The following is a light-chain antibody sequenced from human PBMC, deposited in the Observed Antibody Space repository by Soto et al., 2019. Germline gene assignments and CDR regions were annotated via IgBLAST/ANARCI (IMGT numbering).Light chain of an antibody. CDR3: QQYYSTPKT. J-gene: IGKJ1*01. V-gene: IGKV3-20*01. CDR2: GAS. Sequence: EIVLTQSPGALSLSPGERATLSCRASQSVTSSYLAWYQQKPGQAPRLLIYGASSRATAIPDRFSGTGSGTDFTLTISSLQAEDVAVYYCQQYYSTPKTFGQGTKVEIK. CDR1: QSVTSSY.